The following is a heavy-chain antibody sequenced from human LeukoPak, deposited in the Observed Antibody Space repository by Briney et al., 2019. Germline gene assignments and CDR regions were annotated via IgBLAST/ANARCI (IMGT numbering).Heavy chain of an antibody. CDR1: GFTVSSNY. CDR2: ISSSGSTI. V-gene: IGHV3-48*03. D-gene: IGHD5-18*01. Sequence: GGSLRLSCAASGFTVSSNYMNWVRQAPGKGLEWVSYISSSGSTIYYADSVKGRFTISRDNAKNSLYLQMNSLRAEDTAVYYCARGETGYSYGPADYWGQGTLVTVSS. J-gene: IGHJ4*02. CDR3: ARGETGYSYGPADY.